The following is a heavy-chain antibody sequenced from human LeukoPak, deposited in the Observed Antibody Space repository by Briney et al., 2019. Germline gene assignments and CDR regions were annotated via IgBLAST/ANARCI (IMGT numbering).Heavy chain of an antibody. CDR2: ISYDGSDK. CDR3: ARVSVGRYYFDN. J-gene: IGHJ4*02. V-gene: IGHV3-30*03. D-gene: IGHD3-3*02. Sequence: GGSLRLSCAASGFTFSTYGMHWVRQAPGKGLEWVAVISYDGSDKYYADSVKGRFTISRDNSKSTLYLQMNSLRAEDTAVYYCARVSVGRYYFDNWGQGTPVTVS. CDR1: GFTFSTYG.